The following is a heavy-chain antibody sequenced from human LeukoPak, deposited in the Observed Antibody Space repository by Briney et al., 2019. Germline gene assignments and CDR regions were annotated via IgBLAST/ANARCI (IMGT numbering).Heavy chain of an antibody. CDR2: ISGSGGST. CDR3: AKGPLRGVTKGPIDF. D-gene: IGHD3-10*01. CDR1: GFTFSSYG. Sequence: GSLRLSCAASGFTFSSYGMSWVRQAPGKGLEWVSAISGSGGSTYYADSVKGRFTISRDNSKNTLYLQMNSLRAEDTAIYYCAKGPLRGVTKGPIDFWGQGTLVTVSS. V-gene: IGHV3-23*01. J-gene: IGHJ4*02.